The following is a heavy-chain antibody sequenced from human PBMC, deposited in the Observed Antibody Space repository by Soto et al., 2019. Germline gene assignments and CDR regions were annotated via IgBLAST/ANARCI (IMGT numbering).Heavy chain of an antibody. CDR2: IKEDGSEK. CDR3: VRVGRLGGY. J-gene: IGHJ4*02. CDR1: GFIFTNYW. D-gene: IGHD3-16*01. V-gene: IGHV3-7*03. Sequence: EVQLVESGGGLVQPGGSLRLSCAASGFIFTNYWMSWVRQAPGEGLEWVANIKEDGSEKYYVDSVKGRFTISRDNAKNSLYLQMNSLGVEDTAVYYCVRVGRLGGYWGQGTLVTVSS.